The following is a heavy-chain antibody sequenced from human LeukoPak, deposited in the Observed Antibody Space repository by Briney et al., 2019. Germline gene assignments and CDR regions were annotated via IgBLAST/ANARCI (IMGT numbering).Heavy chain of an antibody. CDR1: GDSVSSTSTA. Sequence: SRTLSLTCAISGDSVSSTSTAWSWIRQSPSRGLEWLGRTYYRSKWYNDYAVSVKVRITIHPDTSKNQFSLQLNSVTPEDTAIHYCARGGESTSGWFPYYFDSWGQGALVTVSS. CDR2: TYYRSKWYN. CDR3: ARGGESTSGWFPYYFDS. V-gene: IGHV6-1*01. D-gene: IGHD6-19*01. J-gene: IGHJ4*02.